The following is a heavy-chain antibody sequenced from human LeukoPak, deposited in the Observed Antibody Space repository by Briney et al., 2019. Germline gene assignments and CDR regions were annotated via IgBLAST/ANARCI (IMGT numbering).Heavy chain of an antibody. D-gene: IGHD3-22*01. V-gene: IGHV1-2*02. J-gene: IGHJ4*02. CDR1: GYTFTGYY. Sequence: ASVKVSCKASGYTFTGYYMHWVRQAPGQGLEGMGWINPNSGGTNYAQKFQGRVTMTRDTSISTAYMELSRLRSDDTAVYYCARVFGYDSSCLIGYWGQGTLVTVSS. CDR2: INPNSGGT. CDR3: ARVFGYDSSCLIGY.